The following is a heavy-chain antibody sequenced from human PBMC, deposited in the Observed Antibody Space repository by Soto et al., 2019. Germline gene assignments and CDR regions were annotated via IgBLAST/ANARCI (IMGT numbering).Heavy chain of an antibody. V-gene: IGHV1-69*02. CDR2: IIPILDIA. CDR3: ARSRGSYYDSSGPPVDY. D-gene: IGHD3-22*01. CDR1: GGTFSSYT. J-gene: IGHJ4*02. Sequence: SVKVSCKASGGTFSSYTISWVRQAPGQGLEWMGRIIPILDIANYAQKFQGRVTITADKSTSTAYMELSSLRSEDTAVYYCARSRGSYYDSSGPPVDYWGQGTLVTVSS.